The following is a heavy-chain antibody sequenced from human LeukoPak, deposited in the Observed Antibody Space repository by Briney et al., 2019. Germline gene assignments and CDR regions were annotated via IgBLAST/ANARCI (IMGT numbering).Heavy chain of an antibody. Sequence: GGSLRLSCAASGFTFSSYSMNWVRQAPGKGLEWVSSISSSSSYIYYADSVKGRFTISRDNSKNTLYLQMNSLRAEDTAVYYCASEVLLWFGEFDYWGQGTLVTVSS. D-gene: IGHD3-10*01. CDR3: ASEVLLWFGEFDY. CDR2: ISSSSSYI. J-gene: IGHJ4*02. CDR1: GFTFSSYS. V-gene: IGHV3-21*04.